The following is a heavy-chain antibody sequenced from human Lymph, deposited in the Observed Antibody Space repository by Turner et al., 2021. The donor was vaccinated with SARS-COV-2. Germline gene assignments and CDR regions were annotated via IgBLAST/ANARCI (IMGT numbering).Heavy chain of an antibody. V-gene: IGHV3-30-3*01. CDR1: GFTFNNYP. CDR2: ISYDGSNK. CDR3: ARDSSGSGTLDY. D-gene: IGHD3-10*01. Sequence: QVQLVESGGGVVQPGRSLRRACAASGFTFNNYPMHWVRQAPGKGLEWVAVISYDGSNKYYAASVKGRFTISRDNSKNTLYLQMNSLRAEDTAVYYCARDSSGSGTLDYWGQGTLVTVSS. J-gene: IGHJ4*02.